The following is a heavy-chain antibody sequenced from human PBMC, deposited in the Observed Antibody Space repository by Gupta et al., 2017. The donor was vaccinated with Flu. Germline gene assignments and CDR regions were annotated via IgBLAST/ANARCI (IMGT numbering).Heavy chain of an antibody. D-gene: IGHD1-20*01. J-gene: IGHJ5*02. V-gene: IGHV3-33*03. CDR2: ISHDGSSK. CDR3: AQGITISTSYADRFDP. Sequence: APGKGLEWLAVISHDGSSKLDAESVKGRFTISRDNSKNTLYLQMNSLRDEDTAIYYCAQGITISTSYADRFDPWGQGTLVTVSS.